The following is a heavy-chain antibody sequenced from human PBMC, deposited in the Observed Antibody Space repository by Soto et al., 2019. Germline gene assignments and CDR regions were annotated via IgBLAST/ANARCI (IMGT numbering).Heavy chain of an antibody. J-gene: IGHJ4*02. D-gene: IGHD2-8*01. CDR1: GYISSSHW. CDR3: ARNREDILRGFDY. CDR2: IDPTDSYT. Sequence: PGESLKISCKDSGYISSSHWISWVRQVPGKGLEWMGRIDPTDSYTTYSPSFQGHVTMSADKSITTAYLQWSTLKTSDTAIYYCARNREDILRGFDYVGQGT. V-gene: IGHV5-10-1*01.